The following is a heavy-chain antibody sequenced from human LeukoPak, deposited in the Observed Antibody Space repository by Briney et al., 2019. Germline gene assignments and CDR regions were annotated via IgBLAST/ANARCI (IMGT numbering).Heavy chain of an antibody. J-gene: IGHJ4*02. CDR3: AKDLATAVTGGFDF. CDR2: ITWNSGSI. Sequence: GGSLRLSCAASGFTFDDYAMHWVRQAPGKGLEWVSSITWNSGSIGYADSVKGRFTISRDNAKNSLYLQMNSLRAEDTALYYCAKDLATAVTGGFDFWGQGALVTVSS. V-gene: IGHV3-9*01. D-gene: IGHD6-13*01. CDR1: GFTFDDYA.